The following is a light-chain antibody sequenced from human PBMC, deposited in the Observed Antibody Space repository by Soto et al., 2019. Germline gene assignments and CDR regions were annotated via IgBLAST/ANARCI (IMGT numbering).Light chain of an antibody. J-gene: IGLJ1*01. CDR1: SSDVGGYNY. CDR2: DVS. Sequence: QSVLTQPRSVSGSPGQSVTISCTGTSSDVGGYNYVSWYQQHPGKAPKLMIYDVSKRPSGVPDRFSGSKSGNTASLTISGLQAEDEADYFCSSYTRTATRYVFGSGTKLTVL. V-gene: IGLV2-11*01. CDR3: SSYTRTATRYV.